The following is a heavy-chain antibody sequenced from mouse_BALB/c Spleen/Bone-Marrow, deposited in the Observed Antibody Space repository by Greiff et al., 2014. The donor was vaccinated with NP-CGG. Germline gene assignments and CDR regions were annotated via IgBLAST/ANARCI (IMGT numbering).Heavy chain of an antibody. D-gene: IGHD2-5*01. CDR2: INTYFGDI. V-gene: IGHV1S137*01. CDR3: ARGYSNNYAMDY. Sequence: VQLQQSGAELVRPGVSVKISCKGSGYTFTDYAMHWVKQSHAESLEWIGVINTYFGDISYNQKFKGKATIAVDKTSRTVYMELDRLTAKDSAIYYCARGYSNNYAMDYWGQGTSVTVSS. J-gene: IGHJ4*01. CDR1: GYTFTDYA.